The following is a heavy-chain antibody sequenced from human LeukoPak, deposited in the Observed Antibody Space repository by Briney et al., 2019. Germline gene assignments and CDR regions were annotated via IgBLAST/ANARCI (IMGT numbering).Heavy chain of an antibody. CDR1: GFTFRSYS. CDR3: ARWAAFDS. Sequence: GGSLRLFCAASGFTFRSYSMNWAREAPGRGLVCVSSIRSSGTYIDYAASVKGRFTISRDKAKNSLYLQMNSLRAEDTAVYYCARWAAFDSWGQGTMVTVSS. V-gene: IGHV3-21*01. CDR2: IRSSGTYI. J-gene: IGHJ3*02.